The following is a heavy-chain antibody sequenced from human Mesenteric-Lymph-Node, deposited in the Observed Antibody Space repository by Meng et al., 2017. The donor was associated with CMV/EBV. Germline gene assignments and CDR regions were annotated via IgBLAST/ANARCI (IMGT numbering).Heavy chain of an antibody. CDR3: AKSRSSTPGIVDD. Sequence: QVQLQESGQGLVKPSETLSLTCIVSGVSVTIGAYHWSWIRQSPGKGLEWIGYIYGTGITIYNPSLKSRVTILLETSKNQFSLKLNSVTTADTAVYYCAKSRSSTPGIVDDWGQGTLVTVSS. D-gene: IGHD2/OR15-2a*01. CDR1: GVSVTIGAYH. V-gene: IGHV4-61*08. CDR2: IYGTGIT. J-gene: IGHJ4*02.